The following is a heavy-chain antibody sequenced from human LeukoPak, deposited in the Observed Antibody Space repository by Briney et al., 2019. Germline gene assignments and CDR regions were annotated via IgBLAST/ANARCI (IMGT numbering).Heavy chain of an antibody. J-gene: IGHJ4*02. V-gene: IGHV3-23*01. D-gene: IGHD3-10*01. CDR2: ISGSGGSI. CDR1: GFTFSSYA. Sequence: PGGSLRLSCAASGFTFSSYAMSWVRQAPGKGLEWVSSISGSGGSIYYADSVKGRFTISRDNSGNTLYLQMNSLRSEDTAVHYCAKGLYASGSPPALDYWGQGTLVTVSS. CDR3: AKGLYASGSPPALDY.